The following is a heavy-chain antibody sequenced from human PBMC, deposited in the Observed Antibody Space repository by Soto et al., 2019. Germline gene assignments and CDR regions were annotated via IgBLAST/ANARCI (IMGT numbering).Heavy chain of an antibody. J-gene: IGHJ6*02. CDR3: ARDASYYSLWSGYYPSRNVMDV. V-gene: IGHV3-33*01. CDR2: IWCGGTTK. CDR1: GFTFSSFG. D-gene: IGHD3-3*01. Sequence: GWSLRRSSAAFGFTFSSFGLPWVRQARCTVLELVTLIWCGGTTKSDGDSVKGRFTISRDNYRNTVYLQMNSLRADDTAVYYCARDASYYSLWSGYYPSRNVMDVWGQGT.